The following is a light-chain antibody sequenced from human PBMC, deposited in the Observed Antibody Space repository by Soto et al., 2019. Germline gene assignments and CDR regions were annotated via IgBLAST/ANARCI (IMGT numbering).Light chain of an antibody. CDR2: EAS. V-gene: IGKV1-39*01. J-gene: IGKJ3*01. CDR1: QSISSY. Sequence: DIQMTQSPSSLSASVGDRVTITCRASQSISSYLNWYQQKPGRAPKLLIYEASTLQSGVPSRFSGSGSGTDFTLTISSLQPEDFATYYCQQSFTTLGTFGPGTKVDIK. CDR3: QQSFTTLGT.